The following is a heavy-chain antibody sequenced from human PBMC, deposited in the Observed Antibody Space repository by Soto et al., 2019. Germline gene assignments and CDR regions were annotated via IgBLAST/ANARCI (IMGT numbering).Heavy chain of an antibody. V-gene: IGHV1-8*01. CDR3: ARGFRKFRGWGGSGSYWGPVDY. CDR2: MNPNSGNT. CDR1: GYTFTSYD. Sequence: QVQLVQSGAEVKKPGASVKVSCKASGYTFTSYDINWVRQATGQGLEWMGWMNPNSGNTGYAQKFQGRVTMTRNTSISTAYMELSSLRSEDTAVYYCARGFRKFRGWGGSGSYWGPVDYWGQGTLVTVSS. J-gene: IGHJ4*02. D-gene: IGHD3-10*01.